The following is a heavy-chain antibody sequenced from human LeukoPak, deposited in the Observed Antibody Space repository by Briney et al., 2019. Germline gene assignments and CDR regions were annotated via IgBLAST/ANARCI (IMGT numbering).Heavy chain of an antibody. Sequence: ASETLSLTCTVSGASISSGSYYWNWIRQPAGKGLEWIGYIYYTGSTNYNPSLKSRVTISVDTSKNQFSLKLYSVTAADTAVYYCARVGNWNDLDWGQGTLVTVSS. CDR3: ARVGNWNDLD. J-gene: IGHJ4*02. V-gene: IGHV4-61*10. CDR1: GASISSGSYY. D-gene: IGHD1-20*01. CDR2: IYYTGST.